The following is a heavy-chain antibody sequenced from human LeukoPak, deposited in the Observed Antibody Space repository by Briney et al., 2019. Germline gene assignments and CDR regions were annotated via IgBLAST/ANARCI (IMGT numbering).Heavy chain of an antibody. D-gene: IGHD1-7*01. CDR3: ARDPQPGTNNWFDP. J-gene: IGHJ5*02. CDR1: GYTFTGYY. V-gene: IGHV1-2*02. CDR2: INPNSGGT. Sequence: ASVKVSCKASGYTFTGYYMHWVRQAPGQGLEWMGWINPNSGGTNYAQKFQGRVTMTRDTSISTAYMELSRLRSDDTAVYYCARDPQPGTNNWFDPWGQGTLVTVSS.